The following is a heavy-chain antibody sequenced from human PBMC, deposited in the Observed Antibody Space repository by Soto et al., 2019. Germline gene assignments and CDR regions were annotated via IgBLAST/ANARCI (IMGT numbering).Heavy chain of an antibody. J-gene: IGHJ6*02. CDR2: IWSDGNNK. D-gene: IGHD4-4*01. CDR1: GFTLGNYG. V-gene: IGHV3-33*01. Sequence: GGSLRLSCAASGFTLGNYGMHWVRQAPGKGLEWVALIWSDGNNKYYADSVKGRFTISRDNSKNTQALEMNSRRAADTAVSYCERARSNSYYYGMEVWGQGTTVTVSS. CDR3: ERARSNSYYYGMEV.